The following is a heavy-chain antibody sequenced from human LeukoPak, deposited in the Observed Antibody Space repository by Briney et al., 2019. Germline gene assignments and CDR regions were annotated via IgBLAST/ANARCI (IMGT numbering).Heavy chain of an antibody. Sequence: ASVKVSCKASGGTFSSYAISWVRQAPGQGLEWMGGIIPIFGTANYAQKFQGRVTITADKSTSTAYMELSSLRAEDTAVYYCARDLVGSHTSYSSGAWDYWGQGTLVTVSS. D-gene: IGHD3-9*01. CDR2: IIPIFGTA. J-gene: IGHJ4*02. CDR1: GGTFSSYA. V-gene: IGHV1-69*06. CDR3: ARDLVGSHTSYSSGAWDY.